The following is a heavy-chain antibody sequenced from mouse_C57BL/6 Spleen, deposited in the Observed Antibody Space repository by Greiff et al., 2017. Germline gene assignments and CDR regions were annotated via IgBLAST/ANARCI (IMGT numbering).Heavy chain of an antibody. CDR2: IDPETGGT. CDR3: TRWDWGAY. V-gene: IGHV1-15*01. CDR1: GYTFTDYE. Sequence: QVQLQQSGAELVRPGASVTLSCKASGYTFTDYEMHWVKQTPVHGLEWIGAIDPETGGTAYNQKFKCKAILTADKSTSTAYMELRSLTSEDSAVYYCTRWDWGAYWGQGTLVTVSA. D-gene: IGHD4-1*01. J-gene: IGHJ3*01.